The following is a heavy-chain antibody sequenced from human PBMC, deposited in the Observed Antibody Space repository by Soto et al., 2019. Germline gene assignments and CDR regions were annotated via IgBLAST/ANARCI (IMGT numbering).Heavy chain of an antibody. CDR3: ARGGNTAFAYYFYGMDV. V-gene: IGHV4-59*01. Sequence: QVQLQESGPGLVKPSETLSLTCTVSGDSISTYYWTWIRQPPGKGLEWIGYIYYSGSPSYNPSLKRRVTISVDTSKNQFSLKVSSVTAADTAMYYCARGGNTAFAYYFYGMDVWGQGTTVTVSS. CDR1: GDSISTYY. D-gene: IGHD5-18*01. CDR2: IYYSGSP. J-gene: IGHJ6*02.